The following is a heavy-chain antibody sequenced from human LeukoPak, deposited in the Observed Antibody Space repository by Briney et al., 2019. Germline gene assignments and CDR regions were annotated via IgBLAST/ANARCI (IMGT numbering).Heavy chain of an antibody. CDR1: GFTFSSYA. Sequence: GGSLRLSCAASGFTFSSYAMHWVRQAPGKGLEWVAVISYDGSNKYYADSVKGRFTISRDNSKNTLYLQMNSLRAEDTAVYYCAKEVVMATIINGFDPWGQGTLVTVSS. J-gene: IGHJ5*02. CDR3: AKEVVMATIINGFDP. V-gene: IGHV3-30*04. D-gene: IGHD5-24*01. CDR2: ISYDGSNK.